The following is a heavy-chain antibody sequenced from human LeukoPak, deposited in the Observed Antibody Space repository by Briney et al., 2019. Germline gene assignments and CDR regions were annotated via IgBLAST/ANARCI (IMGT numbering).Heavy chain of an antibody. D-gene: IGHD4-23*01. Sequence: SETLSLTCAVSGYSISSGYYWGWIRQPPGKGLEWVGTIYHSGYTYNNPSLKSRVTISVDTSKNQFSLKVSSVTAADTAMYYCAGYGYGGDYWGQGTLVTVSS. CDR2: IYHSGYT. CDR3: AGYGYGGDY. CDR1: GYSISSGYY. J-gene: IGHJ4*02. V-gene: IGHV4-38-2*01.